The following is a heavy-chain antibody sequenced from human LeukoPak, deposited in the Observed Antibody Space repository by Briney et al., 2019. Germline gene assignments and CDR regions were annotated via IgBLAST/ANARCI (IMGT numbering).Heavy chain of an antibody. V-gene: IGHV3-23*01. CDR3: AKDLPDSWAVDY. Sequence: GGSLRLSCAASGVTFSNYGMSWVRQAPGKGLEWVSHVSVYGDTNFADSVKGRFTISRDNSKNTLYLQMNSLRAEDTAVYYCAKDLPDSWAVDYWGPGALVTASS. CDR2: VSVYGDT. CDR1: GVTFSNYG. D-gene: IGHD2-21*01. J-gene: IGHJ4*02.